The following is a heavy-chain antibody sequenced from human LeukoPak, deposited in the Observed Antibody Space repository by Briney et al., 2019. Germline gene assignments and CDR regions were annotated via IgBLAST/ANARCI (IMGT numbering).Heavy chain of an antibody. CDR1: GFIFNNYA. CDR3: AKDFIAVADAFDI. Sequence: GGSLRLSCAASGFIFNNYAMNWVRQAPGKGLEWVSGISGSGGSTYYTDSVKGRFTISRDNAKNSLYLQINSLSAEDTAVYYCAKDFIAVADAFDIWGQGTMVTVSS. D-gene: IGHD6-19*01. V-gene: IGHV3-23*01. CDR2: ISGSGGST. J-gene: IGHJ3*02.